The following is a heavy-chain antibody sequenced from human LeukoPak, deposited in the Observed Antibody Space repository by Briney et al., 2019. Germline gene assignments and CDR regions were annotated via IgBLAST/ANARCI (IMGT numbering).Heavy chain of an antibody. V-gene: IGHV3-30*03. J-gene: IGHJ4*02. CDR3: AREGATTAFDY. CDR1: GLTVSSNY. CDR2: ISYDGSNK. Sequence: GGSLRLSCAASGLTVSSNYMSWVRQAPGKGLEWVAVISYDGSNKYYADSVKGRFTISRDNSKNTLYLQMNSLRAEDTAVYYCAREGATTAFDYWGQGTLVTVSS. D-gene: IGHD1-26*01.